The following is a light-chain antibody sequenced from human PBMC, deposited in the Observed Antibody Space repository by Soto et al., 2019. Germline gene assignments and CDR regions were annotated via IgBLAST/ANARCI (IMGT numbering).Light chain of an antibody. V-gene: IGKV1-39*01. CDR2: GAS. CDR1: QSISLY. Sequence: DIQMTQSPSSLSASVGDRVTITCRAGQSISLYLNWYQQRPGKAPKLLIYGASSLQSGVPSRFSGSGSGTDFTLTISSLQPEDIATYYCQQYDDLPITFGQGTRVEIK. J-gene: IGKJ5*01. CDR3: QQYDDLPIT.